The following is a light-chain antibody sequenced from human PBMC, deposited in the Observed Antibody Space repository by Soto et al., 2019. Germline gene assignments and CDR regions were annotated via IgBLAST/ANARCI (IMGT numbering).Light chain of an antibody. CDR3: QNHNCPRPD. Sequence: DIQMTQSPSSLSASVGDRVTITCRASQGISNYLAWYQQKPGKVPKLLIYAASSLQSGVPSRFSGSGSGTAFTPTISCLQPEDVASYYCQNHNCPRPDFGVGTKVEIK. CDR2: AAS. J-gene: IGKJ4*01. CDR1: QGISNY. V-gene: IGKV1-27*01.